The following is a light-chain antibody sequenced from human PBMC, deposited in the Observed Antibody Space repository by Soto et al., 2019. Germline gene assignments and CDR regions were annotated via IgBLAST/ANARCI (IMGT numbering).Light chain of an antibody. CDR1: QSVSSY. CDR2: DAS. CDR3: QQRPSSPPIT. Sequence: IVRTQAPVTLSVAPGERATLSCRASQSVSSYLAWYQQKPGKAPKLLIYDASNRETGIPARFSGSGSGTDFTLTISSLEPEDFAHYYCQQRPSSPPITFGQGTKVDIK. V-gene: IGKV3-11*01. J-gene: IGKJ1*01.